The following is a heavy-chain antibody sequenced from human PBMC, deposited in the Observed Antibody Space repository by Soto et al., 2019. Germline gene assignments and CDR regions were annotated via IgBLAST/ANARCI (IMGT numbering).Heavy chain of an antibody. CDR3: SADRPDIGVGWWV. D-gene: IGHD2-15*01. CDR1: GSGFISSG. V-gene: IGHV1-58*02. Sequence: GASVKVSCKASGSGFISSGIQWVRQAHGQRLEWIGWIVVASGQTNYAQNFRGRVAITRDTSTATAYIELTGLTSEDTAVYSCSADRPDIGVGWWVWGQGTTVTVSS. J-gene: IGHJ6*02. CDR2: IVVASGQT.